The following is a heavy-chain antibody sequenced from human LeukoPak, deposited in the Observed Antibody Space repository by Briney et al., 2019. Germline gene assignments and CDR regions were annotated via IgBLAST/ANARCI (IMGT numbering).Heavy chain of an antibody. CDR3: AGLEGRYSTGMYYYFDY. CDR2: MYLSGTA. V-gene: IGHV4-4*02. D-gene: IGHD2-8*01. J-gene: IGHJ4*02. CDR1: GASISSVNL. Sequence: SGTLSLTCAVSGASISSVNLWSWVRQPPGKGLEWIGEMYLSGTATYNPSLKGRVTISIDKSESQFSLKLTSVTAADTAVYFCAGLEGRYSTGMYYYFDYWGQGTLVTVSS.